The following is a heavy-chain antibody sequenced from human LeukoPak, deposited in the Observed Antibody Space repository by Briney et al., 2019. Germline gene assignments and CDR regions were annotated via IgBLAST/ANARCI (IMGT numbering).Heavy chain of an antibody. Sequence: SETLSLTCVVSGGSVSGYYWGWIRQPPGRGLEWIGYVYYSGSTYYNPSLKSRVTISVDTSKNQFSLKLSSVTAADTAVYYCARARGTTGTTRYNWFDPWGQGTLVTVSS. V-gene: IGHV4-59*02. CDR1: GGSVSGYY. CDR3: ARARGTTGTTRYNWFDP. D-gene: IGHD1-1*01. J-gene: IGHJ5*02. CDR2: VYYSGST.